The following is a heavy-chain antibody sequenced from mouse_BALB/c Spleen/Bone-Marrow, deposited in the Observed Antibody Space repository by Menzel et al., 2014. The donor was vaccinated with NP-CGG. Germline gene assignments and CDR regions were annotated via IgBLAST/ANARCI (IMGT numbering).Heavy chain of an antibody. D-gene: IGHD1-2*01. CDR3: ARQSYYGYSDY. CDR1: GFDFSRYW. CDR2: INPDSSTI. J-gene: IGHJ2*01. Sequence: EVQGVESGGGLVQPGGSLKLSCAASGFDFSRYWMSWVRQAPGKGLEWIGEINPDSSTINYTPSLKDKFIISRDNAKNTLFLQMSKVRSEDTALYYCARQSYYGYSDYWGQGTTLTVSS. V-gene: IGHV4-1*02.